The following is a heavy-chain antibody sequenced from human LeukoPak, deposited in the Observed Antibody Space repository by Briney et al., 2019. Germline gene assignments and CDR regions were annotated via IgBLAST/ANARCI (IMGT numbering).Heavy chain of an antibody. D-gene: IGHD1-14*01. CDR1: GYTFTGYY. J-gene: IGHJ4*02. Sequence: ASVKVSCKASGYTFTGYYIHWVRQAPGQGLEWMGWISPNSGGTNYAQKFQGRVTMTRDTSISTAYMELSRLRSDDTAVYYCAILTVTNFDYWGQGTLVTVSS. CDR2: ISPNSGGT. V-gene: IGHV1-2*02. CDR3: AILTVTNFDY.